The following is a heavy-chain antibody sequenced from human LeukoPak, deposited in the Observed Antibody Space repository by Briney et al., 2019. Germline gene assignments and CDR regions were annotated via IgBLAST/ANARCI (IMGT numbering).Heavy chain of an antibody. D-gene: IGHD6-25*01. CDR3: TTPDSSGIDY. V-gene: IGHV3-23*01. J-gene: IGHJ4*02. Sequence: GGSLRLSCAGSGFTFSSYAMSWVRQAPGKGLEWVSAITSSGGSTYYADSVKGRFTISRDNSKSTLYLQMNSLRAEDTAVYYCTTPDSSGIDYWGQGTLVTVSS. CDR2: ITSSGGST. CDR1: GFTFSSYA.